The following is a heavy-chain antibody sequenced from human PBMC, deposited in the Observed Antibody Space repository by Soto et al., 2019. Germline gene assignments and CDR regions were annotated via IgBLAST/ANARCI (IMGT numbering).Heavy chain of an antibody. Sequence: PGESLKISCDGSGYSFTIYCIGLVLQMPGKGLEWMGIIYPGDSDTRYSPSFQGQVTISADKSLSTAYLQWSSLKASDTAMYYCARETGGSGGDAFDIWGQGTMVTVS. CDR1: GYSFTIYC. J-gene: IGHJ3*02. D-gene: IGHD3-16*01. V-gene: IGHV5-51*01. CDR2: IYPGDSDT. CDR3: ARETGGSGGDAFDI.